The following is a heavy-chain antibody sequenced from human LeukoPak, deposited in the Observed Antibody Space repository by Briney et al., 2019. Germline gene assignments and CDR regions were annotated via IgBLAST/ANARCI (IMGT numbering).Heavy chain of an antibody. CDR1: GFTFSSYG. CDR3: AKGPLLWD. V-gene: IGHV3-23*01. CDR2: ISGSGGSP. Sequence: PGGSLRLSCAASGFTFSSYGMSWVRQAPGKGLEWVSSISGSGGSPYYADSVKGRFTISRDNSKNTLYLQMNSLSAEDTAVYYCAKGPLLWDWGQGTLVTVSS. D-gene: IGHD2/OR15-2a*01. J-gene: IGHJ4*02.